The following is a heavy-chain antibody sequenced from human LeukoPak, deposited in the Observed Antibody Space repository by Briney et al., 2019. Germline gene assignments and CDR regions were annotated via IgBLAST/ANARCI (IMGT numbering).Heavy chain of an antibody. D-gene: IGHD2-21*02. V-gene: IGHV3-48*03. CDR2: ISSSGSTI. CDR3: AREYCGGDCYPYYYGMDV. J-gene: IGHJ6*02. Sequence: GGSLRLSCTASGFTFSSYEMNWSRQAPGKGLELVSYISSSGSTIYYADSVKGRFTISRDNAKNSLYLQMNSLRAEDTAVYYCAREYCGGDCYPYYYGMDVWGQGTTVTVSS. CDR1: GFTFSSYE.